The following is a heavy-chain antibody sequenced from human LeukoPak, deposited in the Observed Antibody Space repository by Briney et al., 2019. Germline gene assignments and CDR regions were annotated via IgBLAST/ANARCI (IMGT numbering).Heavy chain of an antibody. J-gene: IGHJ4*02. Sequence: ASVKVSCKASGYTFTGYYMHWVRQAPGQGLEWMGWINPNSGGTNYAQKFQGRVTMTRDTSISTAYMELSRLRSDDTAVYYCARARGTYYYDSSGYYYDYWGQGTLVTVSS. V-gene: IGHV1-2*02. D-gene: IGHD3-22*01. CDR2: INPNSGGT. CDR1: GYTFTGYY. CDR3: ARARGTYYYDSSGYYYDY.